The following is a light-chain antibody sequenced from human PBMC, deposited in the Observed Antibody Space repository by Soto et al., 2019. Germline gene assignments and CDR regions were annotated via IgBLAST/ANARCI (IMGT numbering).Light chain of an antibody. V-gene: IGKV3-11*01. CDR1: QSVSNF. CDR3: QQRSSWPIT. J-gene: IGKJ5*01. CDR2: DAS. Sequence: EIVLTQSPATLSLSPGERATPSRRASQSVSNFLAWYLQRPGQAPRLLIFDASKRAAGVPARFSGSGSGTDFTLTISILEPEDFAVYYCQQRSSWPITFGQGTRLEIK.